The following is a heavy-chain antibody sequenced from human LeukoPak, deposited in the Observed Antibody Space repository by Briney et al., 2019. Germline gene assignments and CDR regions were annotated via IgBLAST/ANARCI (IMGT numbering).Heavy chain of an antibody. V-gene: IGHV3-33*01. CDR3: AREPIESGSYGGDY. CDR1: GFTFSSYG. Sequence: PGGSLRLSCAASGFTFSSYGVHWVRQAPGKGREWVVDIWYDGSNKYYADYVRGRFTIYRYNSKNTLYLQMNSLRAEDTAVYYCAREPIESGSYGGDYWGQGTLVTVAS. J-gene: IGHJ4*02. CDR2: IWYDGSNK. D-gene: IGHD1-26*01.